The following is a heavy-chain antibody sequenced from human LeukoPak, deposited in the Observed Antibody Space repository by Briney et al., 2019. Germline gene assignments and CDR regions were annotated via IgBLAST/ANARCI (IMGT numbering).Heavy chain of an antibody. Sequence: GGSLRLSCAASGFTFSSYSMNWVRQAPGKGLEWVSSISSSSSYIYYADSVKGRFTISRDSSKNALYLQMNSLRAEDAAVYYCAKAPVTTCSGAYCYPFDYWGQGTLVTVSS. CDR1: GFTFSSYS. CDR2: ISSSSSYI. V-gene: IGHV3-21*04. D-gene: IGHD2-15*01. J-gene: IGHJ4*02. CDR3: AKAPVTTCSGAYCYPFDY.